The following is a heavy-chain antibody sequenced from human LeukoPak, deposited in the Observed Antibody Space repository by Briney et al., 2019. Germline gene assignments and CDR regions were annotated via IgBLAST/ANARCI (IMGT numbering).Heavy chain of an antibody. CDR2: ISAYNGNT. J-gene: IGHJ4*02. V-gene: IGHV1-18*01. CDR3: AISSSPVYYFDY. CDR1: GYTFTSYG. Sequence: ASVKVSCMASGYTFTSYGISWVRQAPGQGLEWMGWISAYNGNTNYAQKLQGRVTMTTDTSTSTAYMELRSLRSDDTAVYYCAISSSPVYYFDYWGQGTLVTVSS. D-gene: IGHD6-6*01.